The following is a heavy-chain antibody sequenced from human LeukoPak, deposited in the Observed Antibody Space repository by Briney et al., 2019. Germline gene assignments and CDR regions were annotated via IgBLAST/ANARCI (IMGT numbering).Heavy chain of an antibody. Sequence: PSQTLSLTCTVSGGSISSGGYYWSWIRQHPGKGLEWIGYIYYSGSTYYNPSLKCRVTISVDTSKNQFSLKLSSVTAADTAVYYCARDFAARQGRFDPWGQGTLVTVFS. CDR3: ARDFAARQGRFDP. CDR1: GGSISSGGYY. J-gene: IGHJ5*02. CDR2: IYYSGST. D-gene: IGHD6-6*01. V-gene: IGHV4-31*03.